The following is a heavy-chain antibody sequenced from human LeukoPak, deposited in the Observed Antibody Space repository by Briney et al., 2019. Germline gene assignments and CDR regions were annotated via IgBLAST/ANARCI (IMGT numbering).Heavy chain of an antibody. Sequence: PGGSLRLSCAASGFTFSTYVMSWVRQAPGEGLEWVSSISGSGGTTNYADSVKGRFTISRDNSKSTLYLQMSSLRAEDAALYYFAQHLLGSNCGWPGYWGQGTLVTVSS. CDR1: GFTFSTYV. D-gene: IGHD6-19*01. V-gene: IGHV3-23*01. CDR2: ISGSGGTT. CDR3: AQHLLGSNCGWPGY. J-gene: IGHJ4*02.